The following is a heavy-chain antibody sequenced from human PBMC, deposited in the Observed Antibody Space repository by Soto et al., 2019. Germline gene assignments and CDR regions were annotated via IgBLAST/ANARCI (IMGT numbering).Heavy chain of an antibody. J-gene: IGHJ5*02. CDR3: AGGRIVVVPAATPYNWFDP. Sequence: PSETLSLTCAVYGGSFSGYYWIWIRRPPGKGLEWIGEINHSGSTNYNPSLKSRVTISVDTSKNQFSLKLSSVTAADTAVYYCAGGRIVVVPAATPYNWFDPWGQGTLVTVSS. V-gene: IGHV4-34*01. CDR2: INHSGST. D-gene: IGHD2-2*01. CDR1: GGSFSGYY.